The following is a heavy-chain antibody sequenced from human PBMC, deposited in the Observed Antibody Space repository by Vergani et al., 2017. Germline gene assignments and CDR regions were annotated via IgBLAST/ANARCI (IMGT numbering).Heavy chain of an antibody. D-gene: IGHD3-10*01. CDR3: ARDTFHFDSEKYDDVFDS. V-gene: IGHV4-59*01. Sequence: QVQLQESGPGLVKPSETLSLTFTVSGGSITNNFWSWIRRPPGKGLEWIGYIHHSGATNSKSSLRSRVSISIDTSKSSFSLRLSSVTTADTAMYYCARDTFHFDSEKYDDVFDSWCQGTMVIVSS. CDR1: GGSITNNF. J-gene: IGHJ3*02. CDR2: IHHSGAT.